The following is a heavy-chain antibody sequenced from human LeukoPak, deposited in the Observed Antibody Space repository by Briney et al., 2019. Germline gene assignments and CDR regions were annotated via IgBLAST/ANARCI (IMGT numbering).Heavy chain of an antibody. Sequence: PSETLSLTCTVSGGSISSSSYYWGWIRQPPGKGLEWIGSIYYSGSTYYNPSLKSRVTISVDTSKNQFSLKLSSVTAADTAVYYCARISPSYYDILTGYRPYFDYWGQGTLVTVSS. CDR3: ARISPSYYDILTGYRPYFDY. CDR2: IYYSGST. J-gene: IGHJ4*02. D-gene: IGHD3-9*01. CDR1: GGSISSSSYY. V-gene: IGHV4-39*01.